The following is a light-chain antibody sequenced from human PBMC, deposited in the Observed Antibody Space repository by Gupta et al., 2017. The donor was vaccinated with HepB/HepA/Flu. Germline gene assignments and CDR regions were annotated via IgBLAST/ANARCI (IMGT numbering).Light chain of an antibody. V-gene: IGKV1-5*03. J-gene: IGKJ1*01. CDR2: LAS. CDR3: QKYNNDHFT. CDR1: QSISSW. Sequence: DIQMTLSPSTLSASVGDRVTITCRASQSISSWLAWYQQKPGKAPKLLIYLASSLQSGVPSRFSGSGSGTEFTLTISSLQPDDVATYYCQKYNNDHFTFGQGTKVEIK.